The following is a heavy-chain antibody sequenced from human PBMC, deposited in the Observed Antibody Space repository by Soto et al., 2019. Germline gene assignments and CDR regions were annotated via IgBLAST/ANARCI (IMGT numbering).Heavy chain of an antibody. Sequence: GGSLRLSCAASGFTFDDYDMHWVRQAPGKGLEWVSGISWNSGSIGYADSVKGRFTITRDNAKNSLYLQMNSLRADDTALYYCANGGLLVAATRDAFDIWGQGTMVTVSS. CDR2: ISWNSGSI. V-gene: IGHV3-9*01. CDR1: GFTFDDYD. J-gene: IGHJ3*02. D-gene: IGHD2-15*01. CDR3: ANGGLLVAATRDAFDI.